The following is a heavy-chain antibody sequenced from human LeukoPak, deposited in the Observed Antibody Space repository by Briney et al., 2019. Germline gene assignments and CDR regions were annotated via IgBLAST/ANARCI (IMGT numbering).Heavy chain of an antibody. CDR1: GFTFSSYA. D-gene: IGHD1-26*01. CDR3: ARRGSYYGDSTDY. V-gene: IGHV3-64*01. CDR2: SSSNGSST. Sequence: GGSLRLSCAASGFTFSSYAMHWVRQGPGKGLEYVSGSSSNGSSTYYANSVKGRFTISRDNTKNTLYLQMGSLRAEDMAVYYCARRGSYYGDSTDYWGQGTLVTVSS. J-gene: IGHJ4*02.